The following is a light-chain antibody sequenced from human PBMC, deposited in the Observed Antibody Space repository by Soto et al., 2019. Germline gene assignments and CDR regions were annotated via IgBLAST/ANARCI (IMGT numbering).Light chain of an antibody. CDR1: SSNIGNNY. CDR3: SSFGGSNDVL. Sequence: QSVLTQSPSVSAAPGQKVTISCSGSSSNIGNNYVSWYQQLPGTAPKLLIYEVNRRPSGVPDRFSGSKSGNTASLTVSGLQDEDEADYYCSSFGGSNDVLFGGGTKLTVL. J-gene: IGLJ2*01. V-gene: IGLV1-51*01. CDR2: EVN.